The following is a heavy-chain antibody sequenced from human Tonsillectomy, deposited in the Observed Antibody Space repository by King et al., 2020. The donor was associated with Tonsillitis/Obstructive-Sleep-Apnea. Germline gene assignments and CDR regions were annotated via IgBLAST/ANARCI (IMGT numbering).Heavy chain of an antibody. CDR3: ARNGDDGNWLDP. V-gene: IGHV1-46*01. Sequence: HEQLVQSAAEVKKPGASVKISCEASGYDFTIYYMHWVRQAPGQGLEWMGLINPLGDVTTYAQKFQGRVTMTSYTPTNTFFMELTSLTSEDTAVYFCARNGDDGNWLDPWGQGTLVTVSS. J-gene: IGHJ5*02. D-gene: IGHD2-21*02. CDR2: INPLGDVT. CDR1: GYDFTIYY.